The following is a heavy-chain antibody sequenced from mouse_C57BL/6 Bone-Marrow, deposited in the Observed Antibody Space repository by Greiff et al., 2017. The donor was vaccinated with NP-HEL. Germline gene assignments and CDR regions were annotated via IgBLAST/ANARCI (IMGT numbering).Heavy chain of an antibody. CDR3: ERSPTSGTGFDY. CDR1: GYTFTSYW. D-gene: IGHD4-1*01. V-gene: IGHV1-59*01. J-gene: IGHJ2*01. Sequence: QVQLQQPGAELVRPGTSVKLSCKASGYTFTSYWMHWVKQRPGQGLEWIGVIDPSDSYTNYNQKFKGKATLTVDTSSSTAYMQLSSLTSEDSAVYDCERSPTSGTGFDYWGQGTTLTVSS. CDR2: IDPSDSYT.